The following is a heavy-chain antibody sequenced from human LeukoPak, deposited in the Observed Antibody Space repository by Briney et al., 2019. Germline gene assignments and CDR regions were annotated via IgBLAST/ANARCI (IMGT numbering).Heavy chain of an antibody. CDR3: AKDGIGGIYYDSSGYFDN. V-gene: IGHV3-23*01. D-gene: IGHD3-22*01. CDR2: ISGSGGST. CDR1: GFTFNNYA. J-gene: IGHJ4*02. Sequence: GGSLRLSCAASGFTFNNYAMSWVRQAPGKGLEWVSAISGSGGSTYYADPLKGRFTISRDNSKNTLHLQMNSLRAEDTALYYCAKDGIGGIYYDSSGYFDNWGQGTLVTVSS.